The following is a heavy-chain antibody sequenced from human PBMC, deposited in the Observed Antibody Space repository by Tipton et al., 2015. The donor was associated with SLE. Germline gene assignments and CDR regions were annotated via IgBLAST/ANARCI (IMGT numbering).Heavy chain of an antibody. Sequence: TLSLTCSVSGGSMSYHYWSWIRQPPGKGLEWIGYIYYTGNTNYNPSLKSRVTMSVDPSKSQFSLKLTFVSAADTAIYYCARMGLCTTTTCNEGAFDVWGQGSMVTVSS. J-gene: IGHJ3*01. CDR3: ARMGLCTTTTCNEGAFDV. V-gene: IGHV4-59*11. CDR1: GGSMSYHY. CDR2: IYYTGNT. D-gene: IGHD2-2*01.